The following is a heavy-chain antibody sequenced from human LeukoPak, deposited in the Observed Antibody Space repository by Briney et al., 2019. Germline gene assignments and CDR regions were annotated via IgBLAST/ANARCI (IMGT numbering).Heavy chain of an antibody. D-gene: IGHD6-25*01. J-gene: IGHJ6*03. Sequence: SETLSLTCTVSGGSISSSSYYWGWIRQPPGKGLEWIGSIYYSGSTYYNPSLKSRVTISVDTSKNQFSLKLSSVTAADTAVYYCARLYSSGARYYCYYYMDVWGKGTTVTVSS. V-gene: IGHV4-39*07. CDR3: ARLYSSGARYYCYYYMDV. CDR2: IYYSGST. CDR1: GGSISSSSYY.